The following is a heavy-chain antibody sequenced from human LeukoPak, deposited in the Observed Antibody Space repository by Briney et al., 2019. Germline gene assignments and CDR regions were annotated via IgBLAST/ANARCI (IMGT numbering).Heavy chain of an antibody. V-gene: IGHV3-11*04. D-gene: IGHD3-22*01. CDR2: ISSSGSTI. CDR3: ARDEILANYYDSSGYQGPHDAFDI. CDR1: GFTFSDYY. J-gene: IGHJ3*02. Sequence: GGSLRLSCAASGFTFSDYYMSWIRQAPGKGLEWVSYISSSGSTIYYADSVKGRFTISRDNAKNSLYLQINSLRAEDTAVYYCARDEILANYYDSSGYQGPHDAFDIWGQGTMVTVSS.